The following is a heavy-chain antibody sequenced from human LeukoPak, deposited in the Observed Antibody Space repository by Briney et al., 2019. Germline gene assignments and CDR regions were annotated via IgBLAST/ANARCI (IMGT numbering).Heavy chain of an antibody. J-gene: IGHJ4*02. Sequence: PGGSLRLSCAASGFIFTNDWMSWVRQAPGKGLEWVANVKQDGSEKDYVDSVKGRFTISRDNAKNLLYLQMNSLRTKDTAVYYCSRVGPGGAGAFDYWGQGTLVTVSS. V-gene: IGHV3-7*01. CDR3: SRVGPGGAGAFDY. CDR1: GFIFTNDW. CDR2: VKQDGSEK. D-gene: IGHD6-13*01.